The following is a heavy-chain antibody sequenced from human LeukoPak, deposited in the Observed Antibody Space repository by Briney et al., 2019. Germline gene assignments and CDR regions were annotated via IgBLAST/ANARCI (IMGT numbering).Heavy chain of an antibody. D-gene: IGHD3-3*01. J-gene: IGHJ4*02. V-gene: IGHV3-23*01. CDR1: GFTFGSYA. CDR3: ATEAAGITIFGVVIIEDDY. Sequence: GGSLRLSCAASGFTFGSYAMSWVRQAPGKGLEWVSAISGSGGSTYYADSVKGRFTISRDNSKNTPYLQMNSLRAEDTAVYYCATEAAGITIFGVVIIEDDYWGQGTLVTVSS. CDR2: ISGSGGST.